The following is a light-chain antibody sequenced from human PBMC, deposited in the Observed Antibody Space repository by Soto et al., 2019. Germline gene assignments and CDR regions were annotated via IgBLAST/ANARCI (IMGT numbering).Light chain of an antibody. CDR3: QQYNNWPGT. CDR2: GAS. V-gene: IGKV3-15*01. CDR1: ESVSTN. J-gene: IGKJ1*01. Sequence: EILMTQSPATLSVSPGGRATLSCRASESVSTNLAWYQQKPGQAPRLLISGASTRATGVPARVSGTGSGTDFSLTIDSLQSEDIALYYCQQYNNWPGTFVQGTKVEI.